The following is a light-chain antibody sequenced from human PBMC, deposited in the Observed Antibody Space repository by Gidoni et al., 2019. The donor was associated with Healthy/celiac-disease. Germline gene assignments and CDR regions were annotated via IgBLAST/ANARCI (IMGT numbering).Light chain of an antibody. CDR3: QQYYSYPWT. J-gene: IGKJ1*01. CDR1: QGISSY. V-gene: IGKV1-8*01. Sequence: AIRITQSPSSLSASTGDRVTITCRASQGISSYLAWYQKKPGKAPKRLIYAASTLQSGVPSRFSGSGSGTDFTLTISCLQSEDFATYYCQQYYSYPWTFXQXTKVEIK. CDR2: AAS.